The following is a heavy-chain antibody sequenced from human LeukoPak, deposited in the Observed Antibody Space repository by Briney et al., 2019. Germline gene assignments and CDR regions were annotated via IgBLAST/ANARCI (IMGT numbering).Heavy chain of an antibody. J-gene: IGHJ6*03. CDR1: GYTFTGYY. CDR3: ARASVGATIAYYMDV. Sequence: ASVKVSCKASGYTFTGYYMHWVRQAPGQGLEWMGRINPNSGGTDYAQKFQGRGTMTRDTSISRADMELSRLRSDDTAVYYCARASVGATIAYYMDVWGKGTTVTVSS. V-gene: IGHV1-2*06. D-gene: IGHD1-26*01. CDR2: INPNSGGT.